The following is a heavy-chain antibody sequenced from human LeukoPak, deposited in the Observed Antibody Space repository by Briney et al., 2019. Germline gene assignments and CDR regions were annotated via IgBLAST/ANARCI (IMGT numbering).Heavy chain of an antibody. V-gene: IGHV1-2*02. Sequence: GASVKVSCKASGYTFTGYYMHWVRQAPGQGLEWMGWINPNSGGTNYAQKFQGRVTMTRDTSISTAYMELSRLGSDDTAVYYCARESEWELLVSAFGIWGQGTMVTVSS. CDR1: GYTFTGYY. CDR3: ARESEWELLVSAFGI. CDR2: INPNSGGT. J-gene: IGHJ3*02. D-gene: IGHD1-26*01.